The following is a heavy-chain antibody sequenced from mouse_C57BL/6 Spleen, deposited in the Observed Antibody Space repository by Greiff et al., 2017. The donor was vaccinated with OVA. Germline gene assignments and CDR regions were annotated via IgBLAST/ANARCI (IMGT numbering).Heavy chain of an antibody. Sequence: QVQLKESGPELVKPGASVKISCKASGYAFSSSWMNWVKQRPGKGLEWIGRIYPGDGDTNYNGKFKGKATLTADKSSSTAYMQLSSLTSEDSAVYFCARSGAYGNPYFDYWGQGTTLTVSS. CDR2: IYPGDGDT. V-gene: IGHV1-82*01. D-gene: IGHD2-1*01. J-gene: IGHJ2*01. CDR1: GYAFSSSW. CDR3: ARSGAYGNPYFDY.